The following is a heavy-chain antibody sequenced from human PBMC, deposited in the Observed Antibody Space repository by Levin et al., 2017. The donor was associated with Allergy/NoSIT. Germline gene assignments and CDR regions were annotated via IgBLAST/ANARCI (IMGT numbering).Heavy chain of an antibody. D-gene: IGHD2/OR15-2a*01. Sequence: PGGSLRLSCAASGFTFDDYGMSWVRQAPGKGLEWVSGINWNGGSTGYADPVKGRLTISRDNAKNSLYLQMNSLRAEDTALYHCARHRFTMNIHDGFDIWGQGTMVIVSS. J-gene: IGHJ3*02. CDR2: INWNGGST. CDR3: ARHRFTMNIHDGFDI. V-gene: IGHV3-20*01. CDR1: GFTFDDYG.